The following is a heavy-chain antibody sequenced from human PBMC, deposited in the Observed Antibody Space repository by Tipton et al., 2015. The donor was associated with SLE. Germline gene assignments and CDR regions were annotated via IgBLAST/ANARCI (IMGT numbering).Heavy chain of an antibody. V-gene: IGHV4-4*08. CDR1: GGSISSYY. D-gene: IGHD6-19*01. Sequence: GLVKPSETLSLTCTVSGGSISSYYWSWIRQPPGKGLEWIGRIYYIGSTSYNPSLKSRVTISVDTSKNQFSLELSSVTAADTAVYYCARETEDTGWIHSRDYIYYYYYVDVWGQGTTVTVSS. CDR3: ARETEDTGWIHSRDYIYYYYYVDV. J-gene: IGHJ6*03. CDR2: IYYIGST.